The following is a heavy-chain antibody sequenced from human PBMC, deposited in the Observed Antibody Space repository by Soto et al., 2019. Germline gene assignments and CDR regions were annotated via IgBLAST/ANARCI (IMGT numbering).Heavy chain of an antibody. CDR1: GFTFSNYW. V-gene: IGHV3-74*01. Sequence: EVQLVESGGGLVQPGGSLRLSCAASGFTFSNYWMHWVRQAPGKGLVLVSRINSDGSSISYADSVKGRFTISRDNAKNALYLPLNSLRAEDPAVYSCARGGGDYGDYWGQGTLVTVSS. CDR3: ARGGGDYGDY. J-gene: IGHJ4*02. CDR2: INSDGSSI. D-gene: IGHD3-16*01.